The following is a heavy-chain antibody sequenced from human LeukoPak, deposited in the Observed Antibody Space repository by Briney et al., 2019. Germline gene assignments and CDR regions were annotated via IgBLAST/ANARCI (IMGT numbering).Heavy chain of an antibody. V-gene: IGHV3-48*01. CDR3: ARSRGNSGSYPLDY. D-gene: IGHD1-26*01. J-gene: IGHJ4*02. Sequence: GSLRLSCEASEFTFSSYSMNWVRQAPGKGLEWVSYISSSSSTIYYAESVKGRFTISRDNTKNSLYLQMNSLRVEDTAVYYCARSRGNSGSYPLDYWGQGTLVTVSS. CDR2: ISSSSSTI. CDR1: EFTFSSYS.